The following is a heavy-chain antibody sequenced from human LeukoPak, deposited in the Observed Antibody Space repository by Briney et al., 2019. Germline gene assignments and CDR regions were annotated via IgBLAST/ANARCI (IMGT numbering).Heavy chain of an antibody. CDR3: ARELVGAAFDY. J-gene: IGHJ4*02. D-gene: IGHD1-26*01. Sequence: PSETLSLTCTVSGGSISSYYWSWIRQPPGKGLEWIGYIYYSGSTNYNPSLKSRVTISVDTSKNQISLKLSSVTAADTAVYYCARELVGAAFDYWGQGTLVTVSS. V-gene: IGHV4-59*01. CDR1: GGSISSYY. CDR2: IYYSGST.